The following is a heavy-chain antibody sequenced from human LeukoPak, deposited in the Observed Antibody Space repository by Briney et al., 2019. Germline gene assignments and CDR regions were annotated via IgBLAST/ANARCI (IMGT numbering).Heavy chain of an antibody. V-gene: IGHV3-21*04. CDR2: ISRSGTYI. CDR1: GFTFSAYT. J-gene: IGHJ5*02. Sequence: GGSLRLSCAASGFTFSAYTMTWVRQAPGKGLEWVSAISRSGTYIYYEDSVKGRFTISRDNAENSVYLQMNSLRVEDTAVYYCAKDTNDFWSGYYFRFDPWGQGTLVTVSS. D-gene: IGHD3-3*01. CDR3: AKDTNDFWSGYYFRFDP.